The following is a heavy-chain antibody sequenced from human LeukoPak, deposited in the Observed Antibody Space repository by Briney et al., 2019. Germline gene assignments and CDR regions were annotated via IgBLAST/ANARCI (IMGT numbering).Heavy chain of an antibody. CDR1: GGSFISSY. CDR3: AREAPLWSGSNYYYYMDV. V-gene: IGHV4-59*01. D-gene: IGHD3-3*01. CDR2: IYHDGST. Sequence: SSETLSLTCTVSGGSFISSYWSWIRQPPGKGLEWIGYIYHDGSTKYNPALKSRVTITVDTSKSQFSLKLSSVTAAGTAVYYCAREAPLWSGSNYYYYMDVWGKGTTVTVSS. J-gene: IGHJ6*03.